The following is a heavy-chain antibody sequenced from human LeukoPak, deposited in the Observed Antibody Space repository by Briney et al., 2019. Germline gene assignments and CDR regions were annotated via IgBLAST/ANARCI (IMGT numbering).Heavy chain of an antibody. Sequence: SETLSLTCTVSGGSLSSSRYYWGWIRQPPGKGLDWIGCIYYSGSTYYNPSLKSRVTISVDTSKKQFSLKLSSVTAADTAVYYCASHYGGWRTFDYWGQRTLVTVSS. CDR2: IYYSGST. D-gene: IGHD6-19*01. V-gene: IGHV4-39*01. CDR3: ASHYGGWRTFDY. J-gene: IGHJ4*02. CDR1: GGSLSSSRYY.